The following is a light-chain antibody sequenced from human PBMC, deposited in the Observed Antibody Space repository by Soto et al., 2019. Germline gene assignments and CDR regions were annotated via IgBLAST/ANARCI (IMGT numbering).Light chain of an antibody. CDR3: AAWDDSLNGHV. V-gene: IGLV1-40*01. Sequence: QSALTQPPSVSGAPGQRVTISCTGSSSNIGAGYEVHWFQQLPGTAPKLLIYGNTNRPSGVPDRFSGSKSGTSASLAISGLQSEDEADYYCAAWDDSLNGHVFGTGTKVTVL. CDR2: GNT. J-gene: IGLJ1*01. CDR1: SSNIGAGYE.